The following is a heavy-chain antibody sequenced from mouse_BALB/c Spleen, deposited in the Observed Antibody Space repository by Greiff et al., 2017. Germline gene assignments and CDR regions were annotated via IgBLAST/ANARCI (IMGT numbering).Heavy chain of an antibody. CDR2: ISSGSSTI. D-gene: IGHD1-1*01. V-gene: IGHV5-17*02. CDR3: ARSVDRAMDY. CDR1: GFTFSSFG. Sequence: DVKLVESGGGLVQPGGSRKLSCAASGFTFSSFGMHWVRQAPEKGLEWVAYISSGSSTIYYADTVKGRFTISRDNPKNTLFLQMTSLRSEDTAMYYCARSVDRAMDYWGQGTSVTVSS. J-gene: IGHJ4*01.